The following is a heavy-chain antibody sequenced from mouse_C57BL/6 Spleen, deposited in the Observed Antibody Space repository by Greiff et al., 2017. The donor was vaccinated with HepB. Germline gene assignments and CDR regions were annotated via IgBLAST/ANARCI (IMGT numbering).Heavy chain of an antibody. CDR3: AAIDSSGFAY. D-gene: IGHD3-2*02. J-gene: IGHJ3*01. V-gene: IGHV1-61*01. Sequence: QVQLQQPGAELVRPGSSVKLSCKASGYTFTSYWMDWVKQRPGQGLVWIGNIYPSDSETHYNQKFKDKATLTVDKSSSTAYMPLSSLTSEDSAVYYCAAIDSSGFAYWGQGTLVTVSA. CDR1: GYTFTSYW. CDR2: IYPSDSET.